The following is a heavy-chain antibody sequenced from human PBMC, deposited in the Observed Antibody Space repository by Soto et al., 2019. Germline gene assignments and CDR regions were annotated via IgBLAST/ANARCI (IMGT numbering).Heavy chain of an antibody. CDR2: INHSGST. CDR3: ASTSSSGWYYLGY. Sequence: SETLSLTCAVYGGSFSGYYWSWIRQPPGKGLEWIGEINHSGSTNYNPSLKSRVTISVDTSKNQFSLKLSSVTAADTAVYYCASTSSSGWYYLGYWGQGTLVTVSS. D-gene: IGHD6-19*01. J-gene: IGHJ4*02. V-gene: IGHV4-34*01. CDR1: GGSFSGYY.